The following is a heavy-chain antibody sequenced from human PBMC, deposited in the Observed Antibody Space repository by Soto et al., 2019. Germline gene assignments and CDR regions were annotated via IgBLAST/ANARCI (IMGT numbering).Heavy chain of an antibody. CDR2: IIHSEST. CDR1: GGSFSAYY. J-gene: IGHJ6*02. D-gene: IGHD1-26*01. CDR3: ARQRPTDGRWEFANYYGMDV. V-gene: IGHV4-34*12. Sequence: PSETLSLTCAVYGGSFSAYYWSWVRQPPGKGLEWIGEIIHSESTKYNPSLKSRVTISVDTSKIQFSLKLSSVTAADTAVYYCARQRPTDGRWEFANYYGMDVWGQGTPVTVSS.